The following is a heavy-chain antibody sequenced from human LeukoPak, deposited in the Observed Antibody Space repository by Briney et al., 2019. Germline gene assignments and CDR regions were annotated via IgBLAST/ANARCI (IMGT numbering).Heavy chain of an antibody. CDR1: GFTFSDHY. Sequence: GGSLRLSCAASGFTFSDHYIDWVRQAPGKGLEWVGRSRDKGNSYTTAYAATVRGRFTISRDDSKNSLYLQMNSLKIEDTAVYYCTKLARAPRDFDYWGQGTLVTVSS. CDR3: TKLARAPRDFDY. D-gene: IGHD3-10*01. CDR2: SRDKGNSYTT. J-gene: IGHJ4*01. V-gene: IGHV3-72*01.